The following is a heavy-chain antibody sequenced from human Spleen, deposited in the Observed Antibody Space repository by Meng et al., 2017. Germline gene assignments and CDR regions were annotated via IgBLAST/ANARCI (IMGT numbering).Heavy chain of an antibody. CDR1: GYNFPDYY. CDR3: DYYDSSGSFDY. D-gene: IGHD3-22*01. CDR2: INPKSGDT. V-gene: IGHV1-2*06. Sequence: QWQRLQSGAEVKKPGASLKVSCKPSGYNFPDYYIHWVRRAPGQGLEWMGRINPKSGDTHYAQKFQGRVTITADESTSTAYMELSSLRSEDTAVYYCDYYDSSGSFDYWGQGTLVTVSS. J-gene: IGHJ4*02.